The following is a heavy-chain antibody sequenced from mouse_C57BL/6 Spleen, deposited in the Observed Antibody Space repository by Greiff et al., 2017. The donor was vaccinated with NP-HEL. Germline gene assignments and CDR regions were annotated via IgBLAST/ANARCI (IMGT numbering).Heavy chain of an antibody. V-gene: IGHV2-5*01. CDR2: IWRGGST. D-gene: IGHD2-4*01. CDR1: GFSLTSYG. J-gene: IGHJ2*01. Sequence: VKLMESGPGLVQPSQSLSITCTVSGFSLTSYGVHWVRQSPGKGLEWLGVIWRGGSTDYNAAFMSRLSITKDNSKSQVFFKMNSLQADDTAIYYCAKNGDYDEGFDYWGQGTTLTVSS. CDR3: AKNGDYDEGFDY.